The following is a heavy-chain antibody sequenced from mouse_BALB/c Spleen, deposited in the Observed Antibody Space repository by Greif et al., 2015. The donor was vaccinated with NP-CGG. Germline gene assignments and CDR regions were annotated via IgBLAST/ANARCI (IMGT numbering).Heavy chain of an antibody. J-gene: IGHJ2*01. CDR3: ARDVGFDY. Sequence: EVNVVESGGALVQTGGSLRLSCATSGFTFTDYNMSWVRQPPGKALEWLGFIRNKANGYTTEYSASVKGRFTISRDNSQSILYLQMNTLRAEDSATYYCARDVGFDYWGQGTTLTVSS. CDR1: GFTFTDYN. V-gene: IGHV7-3*02. D-gene: IGHD4-1*01. CDR2: IRNKANGYTT.